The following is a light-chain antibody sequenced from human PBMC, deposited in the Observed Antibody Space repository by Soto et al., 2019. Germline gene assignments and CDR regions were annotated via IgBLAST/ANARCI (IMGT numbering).Light chain of an antibody. CDR1: SSNIGGTF. Sequence: QSALTQPPSASGTPGQRVTISCSGSSSNIGGTFVYWYQQLPGAAPKLFIYRDTQRPSGVPDRFSGSKSDTSASLAISGLRSEGEAAYFCASWDDSLSAWVFGGGTQLTVL. CDR2: RDT. J-gene: IGLJ3*02. CDR3: ASWDDSLSAWV. V-gene: IGLV1-47*01.